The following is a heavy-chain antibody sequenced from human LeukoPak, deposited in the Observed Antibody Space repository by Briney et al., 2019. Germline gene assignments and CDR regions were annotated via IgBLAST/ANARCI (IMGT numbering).Heavy chain of an antibody. D-gene: IGHD3-22*01. V-gene: IGHV1-2*02. J-gene: IGHJ4*02. CDR2: INPNSGGT. Sequence: ASVKVSCKASGYTFTGYYMHWVRQAPGQGLEWMGWINPNSGGTNYAQKFQGRVTMTRDTSISTAYMELSRLRSDDTAVYYCATHEGDSSGYYWGWGQGTLVTVSS. CDR3: ATHEGDSSGYYWG. CDR1: GYTFTGYY.